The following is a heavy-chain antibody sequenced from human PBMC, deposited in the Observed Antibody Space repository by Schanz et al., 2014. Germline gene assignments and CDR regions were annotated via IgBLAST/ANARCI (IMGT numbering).Heavy chain of an antibody. Sequence: QGQLVQSGAEVKKPGASVKVSCKASGYTFTSYYMHWVRQAPGQGLEWMGWISAYNGHTTYAQKFQGRVTMTTGASTSTAYMELRNVRYDDAAMYYYARGNPYCSSASCSGLDAYDVWGQGTLVTVSS. J-gene: IGHJ3*01. V-gene: IGHV1-18*04. D-gene: IGHD2-2*01. CDR3: ARGNPYCSSASCSGLDAYDV. CDR1: GYTFTSYY. CDR2: ISAYNGHT.